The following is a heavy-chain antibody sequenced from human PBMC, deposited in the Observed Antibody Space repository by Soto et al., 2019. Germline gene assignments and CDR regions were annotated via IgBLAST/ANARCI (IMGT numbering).Heavy chain of an antibody. CDR3: ARARYYSGSYAFDY. CDR2: IYYSGST. V-gene: IGHV4-30-4*01. J-gene: IGHJ4*02. CDR1: GGSISSGDYY. D-gene: IGHD3-10*01. Sequence: PSETLSLTCTVSGGSISSGDYYWSWIRQPPGKGLEWIGYIYYSGSTYYNPSLKSRVTISVDTSKNQFSLKLSSVTAADTAVYYCARARYYSGSYAFDYWGQGTLVTVSS.